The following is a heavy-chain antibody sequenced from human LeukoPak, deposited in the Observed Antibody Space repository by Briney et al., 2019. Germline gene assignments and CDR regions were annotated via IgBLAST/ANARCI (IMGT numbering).Heavy chain of an antibody. D-gene: IGHD3-22*01. CDR3: ASFYYDSSGYYPNGVDY. CDR1: GGSFSGYY. J-gene: IGHJ4*02. CDR2: IYYSGST. V-gene: IGHV4-59*01. Sequence: PSETLSLTCAVYGGSFSGYYWSWIRQPPGKGLEWIGYIYYSGSTNYNPSLKSRVTISVDTSKNQFSLKLSSVTAADTAVYYCASFYYDSSGYYPNGVDYWGQGTLVTVSS.